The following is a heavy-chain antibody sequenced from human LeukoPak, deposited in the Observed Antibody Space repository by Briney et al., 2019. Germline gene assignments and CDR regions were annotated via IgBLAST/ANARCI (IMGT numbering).Heavy chain of an antibody. CDR2: INTDGSST. J-gene: IGHJ6*03. CDR3: ARALRYDSSGYPNYYYYYMDV. V-gene: IGHV3-74*01. D-gene: IGHD3-22*01. CDR1: GFTFSSYW. Sequence: GGSLRLSCAASGFTFSSYWMHWVRQAPGKGLVWVSRINTDGSSTSYADSVKGRFTISRDNAKNTLYLQMNSLRAEDTAVYYCARALRYDSSGYPNYYYYYMDVWGKGTTVTVSS.